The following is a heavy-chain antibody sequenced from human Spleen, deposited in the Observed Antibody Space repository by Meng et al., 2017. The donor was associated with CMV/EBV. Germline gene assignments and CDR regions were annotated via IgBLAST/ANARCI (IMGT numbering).Heavy chain of an antibody. CDR2: IYYSGSI. D-gene: IGHD6-25*01. CDR1: GGSINSHY. J-gene: IGHJ4*02. V-gene: IGHV4-59*11. Sequence: SETLSLTCTVSGGSINSHYWSWIRQPPGKGLESIGCIYYSGSINHNPSLKSRVTISVDTSKNQFSLKLSSVTAADTAVYYCARDKLAARYWGQGTLVTVSS. CDR3: ARDKLAARY.